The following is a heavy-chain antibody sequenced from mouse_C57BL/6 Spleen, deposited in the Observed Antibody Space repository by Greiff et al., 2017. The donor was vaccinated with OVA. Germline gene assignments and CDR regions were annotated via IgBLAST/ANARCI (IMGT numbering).Heavy chain of an antibody. CDR3: ARLLITTVVAPFAY. Sequence: QVQLKQSGAELVRPGTSVKVSCKASGYAFTNYLIEWVKQRPGQGLEWIGVINPGSGGTNYNEKFKGKATLTADKSSSTAYMQLSSLTSEDSAVYFCARLLITTVVAPFAYWGQGTLVTVSA. V-gene: IGHV1-54*01. CDR1: GYAFTNYL. CDR2: INPGSGGT. D-gene: IGHD1-1*01. J-gene: IGHJ3*01.